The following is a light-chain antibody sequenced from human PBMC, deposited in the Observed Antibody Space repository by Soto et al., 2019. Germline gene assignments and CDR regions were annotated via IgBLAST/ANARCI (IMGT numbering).Light chain of an antibody. CDR3: CSFTSSNTHV. J-gene: IGLJ1*01. CDR2: NND. Sequence: QSVLTQPPSASGTPGQRVTISCSGSSSNIGSNFVYWYQQRPGTAPRLLIYNNDQRPSGVPDRFSGSKSGTSASLAISGLRSEDEADYYCCSFTSSNTHVFGTGTKLTVL. V-gene: IGLV1-47*02. CDR1: SSNIGSNF.